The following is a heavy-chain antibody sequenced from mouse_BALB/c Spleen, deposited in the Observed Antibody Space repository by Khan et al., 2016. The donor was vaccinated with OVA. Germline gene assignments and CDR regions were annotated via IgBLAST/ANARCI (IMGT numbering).Heavy chain of an antibody. CDR2: INTYTGEP. CDR1: GYTFTNYG. V-gene: IGHV9-3-1*01. Sequence: QIQLVQSGPELKKPGETVKISCKASGYTFTNYGVNWVKQAPGKGLKWMGWINTYTGEPIYADDFKGRFAFSLETSASTAYLQINNLRHEETATYVCTRLRYFAYVMVYWGQGTSVTVSS. CDR3: TRLRYFAYVMVY. D-gene: IGHD1-1*01. J-gene: IGHJ4*01.